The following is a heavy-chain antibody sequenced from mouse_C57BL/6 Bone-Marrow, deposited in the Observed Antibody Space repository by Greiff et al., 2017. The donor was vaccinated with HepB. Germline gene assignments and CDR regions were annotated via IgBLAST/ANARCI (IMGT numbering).Heavy chain of an antibody. V-gene: IGHV1-61*01. CDR3: ARRTMSEAWFAY. J-gene: IGHJ3*01. CDR2: IYPSDSET. Sequence: VQLQQSGAELVRPGSSVKLSCKASGYTFTSYWMDWVKQRPGQGLEWIGNIYPSDSETHYNQKFKDKATLTVDKSSSTAYMQLSSLTSEDSAVYYCARRTMSEAWFAYWGQGTLVTVSA. CDR1: GYTFTSYW. D-gene: IGHD3-3*01.